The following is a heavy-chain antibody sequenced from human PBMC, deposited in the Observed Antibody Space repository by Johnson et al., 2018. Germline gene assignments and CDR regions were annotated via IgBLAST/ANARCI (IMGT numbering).Heavy chain of an antibody. V-gene: IGHV3-30*18. Sequence: QVQLVESGGGVVQPGRSLRLSCAASGFTFSSYGMHWVRQAPGKGLDWVAVISYDGSSKNYADSVKGRFTIPRDNSKNTLYLQMNSLSVEEPAVYYCANAPWIFGVWDWGQGTMVPVSS. J-gene: IGHJ3*01. CDR1: GFTFSSYG. CDR3: ANAPWIFGVWD. CDR2: ISYDGSSK. D-gene: IGHD3-3*01.